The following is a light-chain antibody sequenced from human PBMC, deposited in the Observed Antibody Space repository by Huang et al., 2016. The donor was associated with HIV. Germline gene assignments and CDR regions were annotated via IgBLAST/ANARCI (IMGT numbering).Light chain of an antibody. Sequence: DIQMTQSPSTLSASIGDRVTITCRASQSISSWLAWYQQKPGKAPKLLIHKVSGLESGVPSRFSGSGSGTEFTLTISSLQPDDFATYYCQQYHTYSGTFGQGTKVELQ. CDR2: KVS. CDR3: QQYHTYSGT. V-gene: IGKV1-5*03. J-gene: IGKJ1*01. CDR1: QSISSW.